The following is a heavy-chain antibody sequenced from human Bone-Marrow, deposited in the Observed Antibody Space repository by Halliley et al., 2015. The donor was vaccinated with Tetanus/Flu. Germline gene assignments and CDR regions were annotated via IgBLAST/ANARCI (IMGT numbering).Heavy chain of an antibody. Sequence: VQLVQSGGGLIQPGGSLRLSCAASGFSVSTNYMSWVRQAPGKGLEWVSVIHSAGSTYYADSVKGRFTISRDNSNNTLYLQMNSLRAEDTAVYYCARERPIHYDSTGYFDYWGQGTLVTVSS. CDR3: ARERPIHYDSTGYFDY. D-gene: IGHD3-22*01. CDR1: GFSVSTNY. V-gene: IGHV3-53*01. CDR2: IHSAGST. J-gene: IGHJ4*02.